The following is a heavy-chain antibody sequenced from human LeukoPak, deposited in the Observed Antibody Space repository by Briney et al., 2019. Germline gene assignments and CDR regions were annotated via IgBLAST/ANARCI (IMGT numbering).Heavy chain of an antibody. D-gene: IGHD4-23*01. CDR1: GGSISSSSYY. Sequence: PSETLSLTCTVSGGSISSSSYYWGWIRLPPGKGLEWIGSIYYSGSTYYNPSLKSRVTISVDTSKNQFSLKLSSVTAADTAVYYCARDSGGNSMIDWYFDLRGRGTLVTVSS. V-gene: IGHV4-39*07. CDR3: ARDSGGNSMIDWYFDL. CDR2: IYYSGST. J-gene: IGHJ2*01.